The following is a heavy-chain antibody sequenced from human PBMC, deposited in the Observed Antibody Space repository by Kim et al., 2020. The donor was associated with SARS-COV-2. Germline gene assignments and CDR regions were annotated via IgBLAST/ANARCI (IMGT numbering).Heavy chain of an antibody. J-gene: IGHJ6*02. CDR1: GGSFSGYY. CDR3: AHSYGGSYYYYGMDV. Sequence: SETLSLTCAVYGGSFSGYYWSWIRQPPGKGLEWIGEINHSGSTNYNPSLKSRVTISVDTSKNQFSLKLSSVTAADTAVYYCAHSYGGSYYYYGMDVWGQGTTVTVSS. CDR2: INHSGST. V-gene: IGHV4-34*01. D-gene: IGHD5-18*01.